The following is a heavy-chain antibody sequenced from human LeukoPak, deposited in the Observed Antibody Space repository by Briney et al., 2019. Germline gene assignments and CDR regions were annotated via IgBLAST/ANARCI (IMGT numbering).Heavy chain of an antibody. CDR3: ARDRSSSSWSLYYFDY. Sequence: GGSLRLSCAASGFTSSSYGMHWVRQAPGKGLEWVAVIWCDGSNKYYADSVKGRFTISRDNSKNTLYLQMNSLRAEDTAVYYCARDRSSSSWSLYYFDYWGQGTLVTVSS. V-gene: IGHV3-33*01. D-gene: IGHD6-13*01. CDR2: IWCDGSNK. J-gene: IGHJ4*02. CDR1: GFTSSSYG.